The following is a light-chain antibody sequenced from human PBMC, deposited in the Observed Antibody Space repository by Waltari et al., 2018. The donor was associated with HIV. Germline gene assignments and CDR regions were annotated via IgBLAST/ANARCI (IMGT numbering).Light chain of an antibody. J-gene: IGKJ3*01. CDR3: QESYSAPFT. CDR2: GAS. CDR1: QSISTY. V-gene: IGKV1-39*01. Sequence: DIQMTQSPSSLSASVGDRVTITCRASQSISTYLCWYQQKPGKAPKLLICGASSLQRGVPSRFSGSGSETDFTLTIISLQPEDFATYYCQESYSAPFTFGPGTKVD.